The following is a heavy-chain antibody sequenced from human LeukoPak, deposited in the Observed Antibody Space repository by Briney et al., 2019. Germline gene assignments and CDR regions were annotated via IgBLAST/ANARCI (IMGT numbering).Heavy chain of an antibody. J-gene: IGHJ4*02. CDR1: GFTFSSYA. CDR3: VKGQEYLEWFYES. Sequence: GGSLRLSCAASGFTFSSYAMHWVRQAPGKGLEWVAVISYDGSNKYYADSVKGRFTISRDNLKSTLTLRMSGLRVEDTAIYYCVKGQEYLEWFYESWGQGSLVTVSS. D-gene: IGHD3-3*01. V-gene: IGHV3-30-3*01. CDR2: ISYDGSNK.